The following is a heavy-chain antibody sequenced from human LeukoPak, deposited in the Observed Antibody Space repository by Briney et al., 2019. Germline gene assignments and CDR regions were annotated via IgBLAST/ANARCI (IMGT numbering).Heavy chain of an antibody. J-gene: IGHJ4*02. CDR2: INHSGST. D-gene: IGHD1-1*01. V-gene: IGHV4-39*07. Sequence: SETLSLTCTVSGGSISSSSYYWSWIRQPPGKGLEWIGEINHSGSTNYNPSLKSRVTMSVDTSKNQFSLKLSSVTAADTAVYYCARPRGLRTGFDYWGQGTLVTVSS. CDR3: ARPRGLRTGFDY. CDR1: GGSISSSSYY.